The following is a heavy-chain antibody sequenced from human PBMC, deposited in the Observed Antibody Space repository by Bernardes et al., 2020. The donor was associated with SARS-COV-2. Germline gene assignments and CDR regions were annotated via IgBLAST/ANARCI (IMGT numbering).Heavy chain of an antibody. CDR3: ARRINMGDSRPGQNNWFDP. D-gene: IGHD6-13*01. V-gene: IGHV4-59*08. Sequence: SETLSLTCTVSGGSISSHHWNWIRQPPGRGLEWIANIYYDGYTTYNPALESRATVSVDTSKDQFSLKLTSVTAADTAVYYCARRINMGDSRPGQNNWFDPWGQGTPVTVSS. CDR2: IYYDGYT. J-gene: IGHJ5*02. CDR1: GGSISSHH.